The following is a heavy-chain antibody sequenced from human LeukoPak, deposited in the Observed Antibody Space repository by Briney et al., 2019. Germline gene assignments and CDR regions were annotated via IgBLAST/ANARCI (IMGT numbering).Heavy chain of an antibody. CDR1: GGSFSGYY. J-gene: IGHJ6*03. CDR2: INHSGST. D-gene: IGHD6-6*01. V-gene: IGHV4-34*01. CDR3: ARWRAARLLDYYYYMDV. Sequence: SETLSLTCAVYGGSFSGYYWSWIRQPPGKGPEWIGEINHSGSTNYNPSLKSRVTISVDTSKNQFSLKLSSVTAADTAVYYCARWRAARLLDYYYYMDVWGKGTTVTVSS.